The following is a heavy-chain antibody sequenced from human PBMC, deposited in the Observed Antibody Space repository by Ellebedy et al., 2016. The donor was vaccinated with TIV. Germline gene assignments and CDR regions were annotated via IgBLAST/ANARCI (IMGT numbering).Heavy chain of an antibody. Sequence: SETLSLXXTVSGYSISSSYSWGWVRQPPGKGLEWIATIYRSGSTYYNPSLKSRVTISTDTSKNQFSLKLSSVTAADTAVYYCATDRGVKGEFDNWGQGTLVTVSS. J-gene: IGHJ4*02. CDR1: GYSISSSYS. CDR2: IYRSGST. CDR3: ATDRGVKGEFDN. D-gene: IGHD3-16*01. V-gene: IGHV4-38-2*02.